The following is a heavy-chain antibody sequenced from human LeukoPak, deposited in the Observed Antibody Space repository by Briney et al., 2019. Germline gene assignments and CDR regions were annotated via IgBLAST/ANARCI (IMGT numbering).Heavy chain of an antibody. CDR1: GFTFSSYW. D-gene: IGHD3-22*01. Sequence: GGSLRLSCAASGFTFSSYWMHWVRQAPGKGLVWVSRINSDGSSTIYADSVKGRFTISRDNAKNTLYLQMNSLRAEDTAVYYCARGLAYYYDSSGYYPLRYWGQGTLVTVSS. V-gene: IGHV3-74*01. CDR3: ARGLAYYYDSSGYYPLRY. J-gene: IGHJ4*02. CDR2: INSDGSST.